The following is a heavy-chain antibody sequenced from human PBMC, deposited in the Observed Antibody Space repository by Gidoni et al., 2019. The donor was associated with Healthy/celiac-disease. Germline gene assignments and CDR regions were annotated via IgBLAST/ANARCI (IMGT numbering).Heavy chain of an antibody. Sequence: EVQLVESGGGLVQTGSSLRLSCAASGFPFDAYAMHWVRQALGKGLELVSGISWNSGSIGYADSVNGRFTISRDNAKNSLYLQMNSLRAEDTALYYCAKDASAGNYYYYGMDVWGQGTTVTVSS. CDR1: GFPFDAYA. CDR3: AKDASAGNYYYYGMDV. V-gene: IGHV3-9*01. D-gene: IGHD6-13*01. CDR2: ISWNSGSI. J-gene: IGHJ6*02.